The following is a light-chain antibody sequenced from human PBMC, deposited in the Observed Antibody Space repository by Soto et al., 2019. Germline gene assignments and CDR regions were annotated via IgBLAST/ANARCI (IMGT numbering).Light chain of an antibody. V-gene: IGKV1-39*01. J-gene: IGKJ1*01. CDR3: QRSYNTPPT. CDR1: QSISSN. Sequence: DIQMTQSPSSLSASVGDRVTITCRASQSISSNLNWYHQRPGKAPKLLIYAASSLQSGVPSRFSGSGSGTDFTLTISSLQPEDFATYYCQRSYNTPPTFCQGTKVEIK. CDR2: AAS.